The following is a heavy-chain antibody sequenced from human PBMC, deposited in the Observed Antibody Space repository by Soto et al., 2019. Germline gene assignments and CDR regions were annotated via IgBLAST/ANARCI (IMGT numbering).Heavy chain of an antibody. D-gene: IGHD3-10*02. CDR2: INPKFGDT. V-gene: IGHV1-2*02. Sequence: QVQLVQSGAEVKEPGDSVRVSCEASGYTFTAYYIHWVRQAPGQGLEWMGWINPKFGDTTYAQDFQGRVSMTRDVSISTVYMELSRLTSDDTAIYYCVRNMDYYYGRGSGNGHGVWGQGTTVTVFS. CDR3: VRNMDYYYGRGSGNGHGV. J-gene: IGHJ6*02. CDR1: GYTFTAYY.